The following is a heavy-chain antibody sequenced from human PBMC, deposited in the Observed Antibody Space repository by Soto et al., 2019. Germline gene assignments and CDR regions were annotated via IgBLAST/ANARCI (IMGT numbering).Heavy chain of an antibody. CDR2: IYWDDDK. Sequence: QITLKESGPTLVKPTQTLTLTCTFSGFSLSTSGVGVGWIRQPPGKALEWLALIYWDDDKRYSPSLKSRLTITKDTSKSQVVLTMTNMDPVDTATYYCAHRHRGVGLLSSWARFAYWGQGTMVTVSS. CDR1: GFSLSTSGVG. CDR3: AHRHRGVGLLSSWARFAY. V-gene: IGHV2-5*02. D-gene: IGHD6-13*01. J-gene: IGHJ4*02.